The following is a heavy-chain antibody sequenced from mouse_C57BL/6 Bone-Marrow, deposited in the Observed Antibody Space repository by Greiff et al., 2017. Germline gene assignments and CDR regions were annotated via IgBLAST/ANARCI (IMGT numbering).Heavy chain of an antibody. J-gene: IGHJ4*01. Sequence: VKLMESGAELARPGASVKLSCKASGYTFTSYGISWVKQRTGQGLEWIGEIYPSSGNTYYNEKFKGKATLTADKSSSTAYMELRSLTSEDSAVYFCASEMTTGYYARDYWGRGTSVTVSS. CDR1: GYTFTSYG. CDR2: IYPSSGNT. D-gene: IGHD2-4*01. V-gene: IGHV1-81*01. CDR3: ASEMTTGYYARDY.